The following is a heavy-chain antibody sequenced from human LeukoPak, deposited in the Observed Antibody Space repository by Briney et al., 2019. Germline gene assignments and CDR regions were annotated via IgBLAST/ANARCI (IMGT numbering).Heavy chain of an antibody. J-gene: IGHJ5*02. CDR3: TKDLSPAAA. CDR1: GFTFSSYA. D-gene: IGHD6-25*01. Sequence: GGSLRLSCAASGFTFSSYAMSWVRQAPGKGLEWASAISGSGGSTYYADSVKGRFTISRDNSKNTLYLQMNNLRDEDTAVYYCTKDLSPAAAWGQGTLVTVSS. CDR2: ISGSGGST. V-gene: IGHV3-23*01.